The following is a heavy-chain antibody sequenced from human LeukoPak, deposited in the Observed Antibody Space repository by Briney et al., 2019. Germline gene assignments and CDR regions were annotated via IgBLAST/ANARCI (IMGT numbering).Heavy chain of an antibody. V-gene: IGHV3-30-3*01. CDR1: GFTFSSYA. D-gene: IGHD3-22*01. Sequence: PGGSLRLSCAASGFTFSSYAMHWVRQAPGKGLEWVAVISYDGSNKYYADSVKGRFTISRDNSKNALYLQMNSLRAEDTAVYYCARADHYYDSSGYYLFDYWGQGTLVTVSS. CDR3: ARADHYYDSSGYYLFDY. J-gene: IGHJ4*02. CDR2: ISYDGSNK.